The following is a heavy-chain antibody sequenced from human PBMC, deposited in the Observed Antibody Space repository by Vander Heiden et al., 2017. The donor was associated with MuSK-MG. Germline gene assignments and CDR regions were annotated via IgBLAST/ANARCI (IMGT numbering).Heavy chain of an antibody. CDR3: ARVAGASGYYYYYYMDV. J-gene: IGHJ6*03. CDR1: GSTFSSYR. D-gene: IGHD1-26*01. Sequence: EVQLVESGGGLVKPGGSLRLSCAASGSTFSSYRMNWVRQAPGKGLEWVSSISSSSSYIYYADSVKGRFTISRDNAKNSLYLQMNSLRAEDTAVYYCARVAGASGYYYYYYMDVWGKGTTGTVSS. CDR2: ISSSSSYI. V-gene: IGHV3-21*01.